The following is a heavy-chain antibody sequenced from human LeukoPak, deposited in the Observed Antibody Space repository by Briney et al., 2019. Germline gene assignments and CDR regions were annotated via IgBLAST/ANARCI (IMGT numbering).Heavy chain of an antibody. CDR1: GGSISSYY. J-gene: IGHJ6*02. CDR2: IYYSGST. V-gene: IGHV4-59*08. D-gene: IGHD5-12*01. CDR3: ASSGGYSGYDGPSYYYYGMDV. Sequence: PSDTLSLTCTGSGGSISSYYWSWIRQPPGKGLECIGYIYYSGSTNYNPSLKSRVTISVDTSKNQFSLKLSSVTAADTAVYYCASSGGYSGYDGPSYYYYGMDVWGQGTTVTVSS.